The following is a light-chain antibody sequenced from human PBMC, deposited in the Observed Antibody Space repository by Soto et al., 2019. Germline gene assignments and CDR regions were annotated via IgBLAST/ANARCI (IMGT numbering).Light chain of an antibody. Sequence: EIVMTQSPATLSVSPGERATLSCRASQSLSNNLAWYQQKPGQAPRLLMYGASTRATGIPARFSGSGSGTEFTPTISSLQSEDFAVYYCQQYNNWPPLTFGGGTKVEIK. CDR3: QQYNNWPPLT. V-gene: IGKV3-15*01. CDR1: QSLSNN. J-gene: IGKJ4*01. CDR2: GAS.